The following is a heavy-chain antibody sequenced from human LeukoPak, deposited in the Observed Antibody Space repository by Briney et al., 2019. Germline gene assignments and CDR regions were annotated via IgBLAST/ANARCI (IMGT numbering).Heavy chain of an antibody. CDR1: GYSISSGYY. CDR2: IYHSGST. V-gene: IGHV4-38-2*01. J-gene: IGHJ6*04. Sequence: SETLSLTCAVSGYSISSGYYWGWIRQPPGKGLEWIGSIYHSGSTYYNPSLKSRVTISVDTSKNQFSLKLSSVTAADTAVYYCARGLTRYYYGMDVWGKGTRSPSPQ. CDR3: ARGLTRYYYGMDV. D-gene: IGHD3-9*01.